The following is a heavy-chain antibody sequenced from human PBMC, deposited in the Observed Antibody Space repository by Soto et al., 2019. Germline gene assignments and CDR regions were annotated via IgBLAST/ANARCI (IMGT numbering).Heavy chain of an antibody. CDR1: GDTFNFYT. J-gene: IGHJ4*02. CDR2: IIPMLGMS. V-gene: IGHV1-69*02. D-gene: IGHD3-10*01. CDR3: ATNHGSGSTHFDY. Sequence: QVQLVQSGAEVKKPGSPVRVSCTASGDTFNFYTISWVRQVPGQGPEWMGKIIPMLGMSNYAQKFQGRVTIMADKSTSTVYMNPSGLTSEDTAVYYCATNHGSGSTHFDYWGQGTLVTVSS.